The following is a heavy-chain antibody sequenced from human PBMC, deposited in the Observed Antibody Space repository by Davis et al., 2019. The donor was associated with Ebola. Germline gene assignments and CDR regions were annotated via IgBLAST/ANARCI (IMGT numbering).Heavy chain of an antibody. CDR1: GFTFNKYW. CDR3: ARRGYSALD. Sequence: ESLKISCAASGFTFNKYWMSWVRQAPGKGLEWVANIKQDGSEKYYVDSVKGRFAISRDNAKNSLYLQMNSLRAEDTAVYYCARRGYSALDWGQGTLVTVSS. CDR2: IKQDGSEK. J-gene: IGHJ4*02. V-gene: IGHV3-7*03. D-gene: IGHD5-12*01.